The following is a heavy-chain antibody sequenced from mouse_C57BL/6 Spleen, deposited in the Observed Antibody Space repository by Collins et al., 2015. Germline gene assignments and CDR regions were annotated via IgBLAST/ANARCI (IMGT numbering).Heavy chain of an antibody. CDR2: IYPGTGST. D-gene: IGHD1-1*01. CDR3: ARRLGSSPFDY. J-gene: IGHJ2*01. CDR1: GYTFITYW. V-gene: IGHV1-55*01. Sequence: QVQLQQPGAELVKPGASVKMSCKASGYTFITYWITWVKRRPGQGLEWIGDIYPGTGSTNYNEKFKSKATLTVDTSSSTAYMQLSSLTSEDSAVYYCARRLGSSPFDYWGQGTTLTASS.